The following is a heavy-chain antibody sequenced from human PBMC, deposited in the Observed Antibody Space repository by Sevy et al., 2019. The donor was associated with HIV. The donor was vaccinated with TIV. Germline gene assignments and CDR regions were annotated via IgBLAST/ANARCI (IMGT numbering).Heavy chain of an antibody. CDR1: GFNFSNVW. CDR3: ATGGSLFQH. Sequence: GGSLRLSCAASGFNFSNVWMSWIRQAPGKGLEGVVHVKSKTEGGTTDYAAPVRGRFAISRDDSKNTLYLEMTSLKTEDTAVYYCATGGSLFQHWGQGTLVTVSS. D-gene: IGHD3-16*01. CDR2: VKSKTEGGTT. J-gene: IGHJ1*01. V-gene: IGHV3-15*01.